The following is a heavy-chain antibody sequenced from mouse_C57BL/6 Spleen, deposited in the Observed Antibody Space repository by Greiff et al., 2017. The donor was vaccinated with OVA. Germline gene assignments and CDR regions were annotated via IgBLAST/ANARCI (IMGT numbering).Heavy chain of an antibody. CDR2: IDPDDGET. Sequence: EVQLQQSGAELVKPGASVKLSCTASGYTFTDYYMHWVKQRTEQGLEWIGRIDPDDGETKYAPKFQGKATMTADTSSNTAYLQLSSLTSEDTAVYYCSSDSNYLFDYWGQGTLVTVSA. CDR3: SSDSNYLFDY. D-gene: IGHD2-5*01. V-gene: IGHV14-2*01. J-gene: IGHJ3*01. CDR1: GYTFTDYY.